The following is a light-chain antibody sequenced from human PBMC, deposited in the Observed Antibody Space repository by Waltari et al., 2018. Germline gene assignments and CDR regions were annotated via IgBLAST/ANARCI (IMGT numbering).Light chain of an antibody. J-gene: IGKJ2*01. CDR2: SAS. V-gene: IGKV1-39*01. Sequence: DIQMTQSPSSLSASVGDRVTITCRASQNINTYLNWYQQKPGNAPKLLIYSASSLQAGVPSRFSGGGSGTDFTLTVSSLQPDDFATYYCQQSYVTPRSFGQGNRLEIK. CDR1: QNINTY. CDR3: QQSYVTPRS.